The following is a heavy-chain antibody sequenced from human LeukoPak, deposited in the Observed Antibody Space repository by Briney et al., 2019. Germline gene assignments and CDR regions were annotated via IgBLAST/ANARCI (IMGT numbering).Heavy chain of an antibody. D-gene: IGHD3-3*01. CDR3: ARAAPTYDFWSGYLFTFDP. J-gene: IGHJ5*02. CDR2: IYRNGST. CDR1: RYSISSGYF. V-gene: IGHV4-38-2*02. Sequence: SETLSLTCTVSRYSISSGYFWGWIRQPPGKGLEWIGSIYRNGSTYYNPSLKSRVTISVDTSKNQFSLKLSSVTAADTAVYYCARAAPTYDFWSGYLFTFDPWGQGTLVTVSS.